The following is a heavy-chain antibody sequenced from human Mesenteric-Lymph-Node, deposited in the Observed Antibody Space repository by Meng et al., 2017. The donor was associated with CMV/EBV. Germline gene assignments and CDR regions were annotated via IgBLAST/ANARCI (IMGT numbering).Heavy chain of an antibody. V-gene: IGHV3-23*01. CDR2: ISGSGGST. Sequence: GESLKISCAASGFTFSSYAMSWVRPAPGKGLEWVSAISGSGGSTYYADSVKGRFTITRNNSKNTLYLQMNSLRAEDTAVYYCAKDGGGYCSSTSCYFFDYWGQGTLVTVSS. J-gene: IGHJ4*02. CDR3: AKDGGGYCSSTSCYFFDY. CDR1: GFTFSSYA. D-gene: IGHD2-2*01.